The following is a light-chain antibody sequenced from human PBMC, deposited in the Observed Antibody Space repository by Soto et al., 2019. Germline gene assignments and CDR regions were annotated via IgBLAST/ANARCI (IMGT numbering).Light chain of an antibody. V-gene: IGKV3D-7*01. J-gene: IGKJ2*01. Sequence: PEDRVTQCAKASQSVSSSYLTWYQQKPGQAHRLIIYGASSRATGIPARFSASGSGTEFTLTIGSLQSDDFAVYYCQQYNKFLRTFSQG. CDR3: QQYNKFLRT. CDR1: QSVSSSY. CDR2: GAS.